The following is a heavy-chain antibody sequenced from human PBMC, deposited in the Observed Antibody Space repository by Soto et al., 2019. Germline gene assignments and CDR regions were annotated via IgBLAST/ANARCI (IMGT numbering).Heavy chain of an antibody. J-gene: IGHJ4*02. CDR2: IIPVFKAT. D-gene: IGHD4-17*01. Sequence: QVQLVQSGAEVKKPGSSVKVSCKASGGTFSSQAISWVRQAPGQGLEWMGGIIPVFKATNYAQKFQGRVTITADDSTSTAYMDLYSLRSEDTAVYYCARDVRGYGGNSAVDYWGQGTLVTVSS. V-gene: IGHV1-69*01. CDR1: GGTFSSQA. CDR3: ARDVRGYGGNSAVDY.